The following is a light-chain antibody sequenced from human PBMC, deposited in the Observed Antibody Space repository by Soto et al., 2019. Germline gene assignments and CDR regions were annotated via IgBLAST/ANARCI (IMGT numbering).Light chain of an antibody. CDR1: NSNMGAGYD. J-gene: IGLJ1*01. V-gene: IGLV1-40*01. CDR2: GNN. CDR3: QSYDSSLRSYV. Sequence: QCVLTEPPSLSGAPGQRVTISCTGSNSNMGAGYDVHWYQQLPGTAPKLLIYGNNNRPSGVPDRFSGSKSGTSASLAITGLQADDEADYCCQSYDSSLRSYVFGTGTKVTVL.